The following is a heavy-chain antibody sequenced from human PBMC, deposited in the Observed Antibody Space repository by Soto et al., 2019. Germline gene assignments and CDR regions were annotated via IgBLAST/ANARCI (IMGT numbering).Heavy chain of an antibody. D-gene: IGHD2-2*01. J-gene: IGHJ6*02. CDR1: GGTFSSYA. CDR2: IIPIFGTA. CDR3: ATENSWCISTSCLTRDYYYYGMDA. Sequence: QVQLVQSGAEVKKPGSSVKVSCNASGGTFSSYAISWVRQAPGQGLEWMGGIIPIFGTANYAQKFQGRVTITADESTSTAYMELSSLRSEDTAVYYCATENSWCISTSCLTRDYYYYGMDAWGQGTTVTVSS. V-gene: IGHV1-69*12.